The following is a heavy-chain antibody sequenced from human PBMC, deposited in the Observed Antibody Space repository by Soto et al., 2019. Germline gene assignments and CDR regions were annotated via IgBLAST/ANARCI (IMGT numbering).Heavy chain of an antibody. CDR3: ARRALPQCINGVCYKDGFWDY. D-gene: IGHD2-8*01. V-gene: IGHV4-31*03. Sequence: SETLSLTCTVSGGSVSSGGYYWSWIRQHPGTGLEWIGYIYYSGTTYFNPSLKSRASISLDTSKNEFSLKLTSVTAADTAVYYCARRALPQCINGVCYKDGFWDYWGPGALLTVSS. J-gene: IGHJ4*02. CDR1: GGSVSSGGYY. CDR2: IYYSGTT.